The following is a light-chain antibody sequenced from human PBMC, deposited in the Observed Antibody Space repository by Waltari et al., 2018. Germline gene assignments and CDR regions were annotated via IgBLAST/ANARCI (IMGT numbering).Light chain of an antibody. CDR3: MQGTHWPYT. V-gene: IGKV2-30*02. CDR1: QSLVHGDGHSY. Sequence: LMTQSPLSLPVTLGQPASISCRSSQSLVHGDGHSYLNWFQQRPGQSPRRLIYEVSDRDSGVPDIFSGSGSGTDFTLKISRVEAEDVGVYYCMQGTHWPYTLGQGTKLEI. CDR2: EVS. J-gene: IGKJ2*01.